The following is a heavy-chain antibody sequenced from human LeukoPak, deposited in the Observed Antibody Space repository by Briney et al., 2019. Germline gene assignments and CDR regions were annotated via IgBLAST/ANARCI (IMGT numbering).Heavy chain of an antibody. Sequence: GASVKVSCKASGYTFTSYGISWVRQAPGQGLEWMGWISAYNGNTNYAQKLQGRVTMTTDTSTSTAYMELRSLRSDDTAVYYCARDGEGVTMVRGVYSWFDPWGQGTLVTVSS. CDR3: ARDGEGVTMVRGVYSWFDP. CDR1: GYTFTSYG. V-gene: IGHV1-18*01. CDR2: ISAYNGNT. D-gene: IGHD3-10*01. J-gene: IGHJ5*02.